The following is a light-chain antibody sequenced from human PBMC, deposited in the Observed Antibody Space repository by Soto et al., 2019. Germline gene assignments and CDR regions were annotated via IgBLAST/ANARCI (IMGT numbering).Light chain of an antibody. Sequence: DIQMTQSPSSLSASVGDRVTITFRASENINIYLNWYQQKPGKAPNLLINAASSLKSGVPSRFSGSGSGTDFTLTIASLQPEDFATYFCQQSYSRPRTFGQGTKVDIK. V-gene: IGKV1-39*01. CDR1: ENINIY. CDR3: QQSYSRPRT. J-gene: IGKJ1*01. CDR2: AAS.